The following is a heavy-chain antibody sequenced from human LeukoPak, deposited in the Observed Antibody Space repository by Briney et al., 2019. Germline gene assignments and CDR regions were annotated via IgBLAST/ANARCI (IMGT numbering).Heavy chain of an antibody. D-gene: IGHD6-19*01. CDR3: AKGSSGNSGDY. CDR1: GFTFSSYA. J-gene: IGHJ4*02. CDR2: ISYDGSNK. Sequence: GGSLRLSCAASGFTFSSYAMHWVRQAPGKGLEWVAVISYDGSNKYYADSVKGRFTISRDNSKNTLYLQMNSLRAEDTAVYYCAKGSSGNSGDYWGQGTLVTVSS. V-gene: IGHV3-30*04.